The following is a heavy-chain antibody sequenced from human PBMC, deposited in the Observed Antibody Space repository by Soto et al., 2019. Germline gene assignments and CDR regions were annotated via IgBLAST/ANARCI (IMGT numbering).Heavy chain of an antibody. CDR1: GFSFSSYG. CDR2: IWYDGSKK. Sequence: QEQLVESGGGVVQPGRSLRLSCAASGFSFSSYGMHWVRQAPGKGLEWVAVIWYDGSKKYYADSVKGRFTISRDNSKNTLYLQMNSLRAEDTAVYYCASGPGWLQLGYRGQGTLVTVSS. CDR3: ASGPGWLQLGY. J-gene: IGHJ4*02. V-gene: IGHV3-33*03. D-gene: IGHD5-12*01.